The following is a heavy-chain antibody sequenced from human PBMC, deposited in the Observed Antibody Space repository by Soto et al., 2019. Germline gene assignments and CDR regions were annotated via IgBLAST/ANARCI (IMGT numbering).Heavy chain of an antibody. CDR2: ISGSGDST. CDR1: GFTYSSYV. V-gene: IGHV3-23*01. CDR3: AKGFNGRCLPQTTFDY. J-gene: IGHJ4*02. Sequence: EVQLLESGGALVQPGGSLRLSCAASGFTYSSYVMTWVRQAPGKGLEWVSAISGSGDSTYYADSVKGRFTISRDNSKNTLYLQMNSLRVEDTAVYNCAKGFNGRCLPQTTFDYWGQGTLVTVYS.